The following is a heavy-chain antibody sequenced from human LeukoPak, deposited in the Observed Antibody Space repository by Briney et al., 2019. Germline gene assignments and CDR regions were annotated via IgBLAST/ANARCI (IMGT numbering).Heavy chain of an antibody. Sequence: GGSLRLSCAASGSTFSSYSMNWVRQAPGKGLEWVANIKQDGSEKYYVDSVKGRFTISRDNAKNSLYLQMNSLRAEDTAVYYCARGYSVFWGQGTLVTVSS. CDR2: IKQDGSEK. V-gene: IGHV3-7*01. CDR3: ARGYSVF. J-gene: IGHJ4*02. D-gene: IGHD2-21*01. CDR1: GSTFSSYS.